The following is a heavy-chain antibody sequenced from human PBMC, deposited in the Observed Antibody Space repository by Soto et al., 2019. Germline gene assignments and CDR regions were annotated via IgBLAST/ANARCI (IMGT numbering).Heavy chain of an antibody. CDR1: GLTFSNYG. J-gene: IGHJ6*02. CDR3: AKDRGPYCSGAGCSASYGLDV. V-gene: IGHV3-30*18. CDR2: ISYDGSNT. D-gene: IGHD2-15*01. Sequence: GGSLRLSCAASGLTFSNYGMHWVRQAPGKGLEWMAVISYDGSNTYYIDSVKGRFTISRDNSKNTLHLQMTSLRADDTAVYYCAKDRGPYCSGAGCSASYGLDVWGQGTTVTVSS.